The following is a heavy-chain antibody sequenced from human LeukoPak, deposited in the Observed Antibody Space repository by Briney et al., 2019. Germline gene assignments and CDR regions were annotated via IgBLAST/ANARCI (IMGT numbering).Heavy chain of an antibody. CDR2: ISAYNGNT. V-gene: IGHV1-18*01. D-gene: IGHD3-3*01. J-gene: IGHJ5*02. Sequence: ASVRVSCKASGYTFTSYGISWVRQAPGQGLEWMGWISAYNGNTNYAQKLQGRVTMTTDTSTSTAYMELRSLRSDDTAVYYCARGFYDFWSGYYNADNWFDPWGRGTLVTVSS. CDR3: ARGFYDFWSGYYNADNWFDP. CDR1: GYTFTSYG.